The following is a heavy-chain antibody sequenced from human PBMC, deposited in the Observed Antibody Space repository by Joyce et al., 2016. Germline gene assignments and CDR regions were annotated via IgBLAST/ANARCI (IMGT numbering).Heavy chain of an antibody. CDR3: ARHSYGDEIFSFDY. CDR2: IYPDDSDT. CDR1: GYSFTSYR. V-gene: IGHV5-51*01. J-gene: IGHJ4*02. Sequence: EVQLVQSGAEVKKPGESLQISCKGSGYSFTSYRIGWARQMPGKGVEWMGIIYPDDSDTRYSPSCQGQVTISADKSISTAYLQWSSQKASDTAMYYCARHSYGDEIFSFDYWGQGTLVTVSS. D-gene: IGHD4-17*01.